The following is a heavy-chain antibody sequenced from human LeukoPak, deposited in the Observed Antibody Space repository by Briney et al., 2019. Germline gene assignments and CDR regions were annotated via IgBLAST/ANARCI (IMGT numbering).Heavy chain of an antibody. CDR2: IYHSGST. V-gene: IGHV4-38-2*02. CDR1: GYSISSGYY. Sequence: SETLSLTCAVSGYSISSGYYWGWIRQPPGKGLEWIGSIYHSGSTYYNPSLKSRVTISVDTSKNQFSLKLSSVTAADTAIYYCERERSSSSDYWGQGTLVTVSS. J-gene: IGHJ4*02. CDR3: ERERSSSSDY. D-gene: IGHD6-6*01.